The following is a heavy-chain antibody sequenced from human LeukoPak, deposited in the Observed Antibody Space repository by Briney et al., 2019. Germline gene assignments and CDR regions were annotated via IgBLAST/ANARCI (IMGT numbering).Heavy chain of an antibody. CDR1: GGTFSSYT. CDR3: ARGGYDILTATWFDP. V-gene: IGHV1-69*05. J-gene: IGHJ5*02. D-gene: IGHD3-9*01. CDR2: IIPTFDTA. Sequence: GASVKVSCKASGGTFSSYTINWVRQAPGQGLEWMGGIIPTFDTANYAQKFQGRVTITKDESAGTAYMELSSLRSEDTAVYYCARGGYDILTATWFDPWGQGTLVTISS.